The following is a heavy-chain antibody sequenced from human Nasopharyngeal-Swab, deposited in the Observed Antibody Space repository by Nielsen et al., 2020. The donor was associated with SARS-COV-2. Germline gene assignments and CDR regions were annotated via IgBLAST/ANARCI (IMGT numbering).Heavy chain of an antibody. D-gene: IGHD1-1*01. Sequence: SQTLSPTCSVSGASISGYFLSWIRQPAGEGLEWIGRSYTSGSTNYNPSLKSRVTISIDMSKNPFSLELRSVTAADTAFYYCARSGTTKYGLDVWGQGTTVIVSS. CDR2: SYTSGST. V-gene: IGHV4-4*07. CDR1: GASISGYF. J-gene: IGHJ6*01. CDR3: ARSGTTKYGLDV.